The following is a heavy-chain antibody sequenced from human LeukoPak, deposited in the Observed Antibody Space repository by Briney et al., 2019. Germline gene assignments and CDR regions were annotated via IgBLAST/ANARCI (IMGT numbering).Heavy chain of an antibody. CDR2: IKQDGSEK. CDR1: GFTFSSYW. J-gene: IGHJ4*02. Sequence: GGSLRLSYAASGFTFSSYWMSWVRQAPGKGLEWVANIKQDGSEKYYVDSVKGRFTISRDNAKNSLYLQMNSLRAEDTAVYYCARARRYSSSWYPWDYWGQGTLVTVSS. D-gene: IGHD6-13*01. CDR3: ARARRYSSSWYPWDY. V-gene: IGHV3-7*01.